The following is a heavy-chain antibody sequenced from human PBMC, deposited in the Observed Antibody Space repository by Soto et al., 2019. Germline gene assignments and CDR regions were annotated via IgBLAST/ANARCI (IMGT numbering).Heavy chain of an antibody. CDR3: ARDLWVEPELYYYGMDV. J-gene: IGHJ6*02. CDR1: GDSISRADYY. V-gene: IGHV4-30-4*01. Sequence: SETLSLTCTVSGDSISRADYYWMWIRQTPGKGLEWIGHIFYSGTTYYNPSLKSRLTISVDTSKNHFSLRLTSVTAADTAVYYCARDLWVEPELYYYGMDVWGQGTTVTVSS. CDR2: IFYSGTT. D-gene: IGHD1-1*01.